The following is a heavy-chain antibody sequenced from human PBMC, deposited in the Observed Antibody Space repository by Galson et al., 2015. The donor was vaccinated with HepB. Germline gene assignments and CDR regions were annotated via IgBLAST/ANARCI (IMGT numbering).Heavy chain of an antibody. CDR3: ARDSRGTDAFDI. V-gene: IGHV3-53*01. CDR2: IYSGGST. Sequence: SLRLSCAAYGFTVSINYMMCVRQAPGKGLEWVSVIYSGGSTYYADPVKGRFTISRDNSKNTLYLQMNSLRAEDTAVYYCARDSRGTDAFDIWGQGTMVTASS. D-gene: IGHD3-16*01. J-gene: IGHJ3*02. CDR1: GFTVSINY.